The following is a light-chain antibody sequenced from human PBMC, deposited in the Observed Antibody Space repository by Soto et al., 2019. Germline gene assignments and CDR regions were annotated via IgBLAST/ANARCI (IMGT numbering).Light chain of an antibody. J-gene: IGKJ1*01. CDR1: QSISNS. CDR3: QQSYSALTWT. CDR2: AAS. Sequence: DIQMTQSPSSLSSSVGDRVTITCRASQSISNSLNWYQQKTGKAPKLLIYAASSLQSGVPSRFSGSGSVSDFTLTISGLQPEDYATYYCQQSYSALTWTFGQGTKVEIK. V-gene: IGKV1-39*01.